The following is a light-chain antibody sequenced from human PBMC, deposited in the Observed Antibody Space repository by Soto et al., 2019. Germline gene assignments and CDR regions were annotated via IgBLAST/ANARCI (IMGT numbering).Light chain of an antibody. CDR3: QQRSNWPIT. CDR2: DAS. J-gene: IGKJ5*01. V-gene: IGKV3D-20*02. CDR1: QSVSSSY. Sequence: EIVFSKSPGTLSLSPGERATLSCRASQSVSSSYLAWYQQKPGQAPRLLIYDASNRATGIPARFSGSGSGTDFTLTISSLEPEDFAVYYCQQRSNWPITFGQGTRMEI.